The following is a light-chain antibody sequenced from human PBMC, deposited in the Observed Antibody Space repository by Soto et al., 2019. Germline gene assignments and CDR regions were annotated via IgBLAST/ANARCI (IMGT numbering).Light chain of an antibody. V-gene: IGKV1-17*01. Sequence: DIQMTQSPSSLSTSVGDRVTITCRASQGIRSDLGWYQQKPGKAHKXLISAASTLQSGVPSRFSGSGSGTELTITISSLQPEDCATYYGLQHNSYPWTFGQGTKVDIK. CDR3: LQHNSYPWT. J-gene: IGKJ1*01. CDR1: QGIRSD. CDR2: AAS.